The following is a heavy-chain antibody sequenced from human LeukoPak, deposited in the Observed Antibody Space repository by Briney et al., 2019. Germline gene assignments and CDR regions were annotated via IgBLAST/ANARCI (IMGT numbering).Heavy chain of an antibody. V-gene: IGHV3-23*01. J-gene: IGHJ4*02. Sequence: GGSLRLSCAASGFTFSSYWMSWVRQAPGKGLEWVSAISGSGGSTYYADSVKGRFTISRDNSKNTLYLQMNSLRAEDTAVYYCARGPSGYHNTGGQGTLVTVSS. CDR1: GFTFSSYW. CDR3: ARGPSGYHNT. D-gene: IGHD5-12*01. CDR2: ISGSGGST.